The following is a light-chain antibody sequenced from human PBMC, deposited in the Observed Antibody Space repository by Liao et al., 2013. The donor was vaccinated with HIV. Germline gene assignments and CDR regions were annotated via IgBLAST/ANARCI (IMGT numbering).Light chain of an antibody. J-gene: IGLJ3*02. CDR3: QTWDSSTVV. Sequence: SYELTQPHSVSVAPGETARIACGGNKIGNKNVHWYQQKPGQAPVLVIYYDNERPSGIPQRFSGSNSGNTATLTITGTQALDEADYYCQTWDSSTVVFGGGTKLTVL. V-gene: IGLV3-21*01. CDR2: YDN. CDR1: KIGNKN.